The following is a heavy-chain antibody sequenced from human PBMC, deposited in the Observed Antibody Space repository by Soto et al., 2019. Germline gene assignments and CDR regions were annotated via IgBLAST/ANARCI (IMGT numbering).Heavy chain of an antibody. J-gene: IGHJ4*02. D-gene: IGHD1-26*01. CDR3: ARESGSGTFDY. CDR1: GGTLSSYA. CDR2: IIPLFGTA. Sequence: SVKGSCKASGGTLSSYASSWVRQAPVDVLAWMVWIIPLFGTANYAQKFQGRVTMTADKATSTAYMELSSVRSDDTAVYYCARESGSGTFDYWGQGTLVTVSS. V-gene: IGHV1-69*06.